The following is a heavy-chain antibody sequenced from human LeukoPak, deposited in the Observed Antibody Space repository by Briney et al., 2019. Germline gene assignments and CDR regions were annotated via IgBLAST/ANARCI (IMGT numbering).Heavy chain of an antibody. V-gene: IGHV3-23*01. CDR2: ISGSGGST. CDR3: ARGARDYDSSGYYYVDGAFDI. CDR1: GFTFSSYA. J-gene: IGHJ3*02. Sequence: GGSLRLSCAASGFTFSSYAMSWVRQAPGKGLEWVSAISGSGGSTYYADSVKGRFTISRDNAKNSLYLQMNSLRAEDTAVYYCARGARDYDSSGYYYVDGAFDIWGQGTMVTVSS. D-gene: IGHD3-22*01.